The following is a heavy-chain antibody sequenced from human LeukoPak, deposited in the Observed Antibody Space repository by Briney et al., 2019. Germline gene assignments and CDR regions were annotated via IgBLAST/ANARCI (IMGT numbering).Heavy chain of an antibody. CDR2: IYYSGST. D-gene: IGHD4-11*01. J-gene: IGHJ5*02. V-gene: IGHV4-59*12. CDR3: AREDYSNYGGFDP. CDR1: GGSISSYY. Sequence: SETLSLTCTVSGGSISSYYWSWIRQPPGKGLEWIGYIYYSGSTNYNPFLKSRVTISVDTSKNQFSLKLSSVTAADTAVYYCAREDYSNYGGFDPWGQGTLVTVSS.